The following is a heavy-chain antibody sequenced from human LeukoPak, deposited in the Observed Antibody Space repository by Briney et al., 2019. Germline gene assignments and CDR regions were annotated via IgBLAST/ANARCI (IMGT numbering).Heavy chain of an antibody. CDR2: ISDYP. V-gene: IGHV3-23*05. CDR3: TKNSQGSYDGFWYGTYGMDV. CDR1: GFSFNTFA. D-gene: IGHD3-16*01. Sequence: GGSLRLSCVASGFSFNTFALTWVRQAPGKGLEWVSTISDYPHYADSVRGRFTISRDNSRKTVFLQMDSLTPEDAATYYCTKNSQGSYDGFWYGTYGMDVWGQGTTVTVSS. J-gene: IGHJ6*01.